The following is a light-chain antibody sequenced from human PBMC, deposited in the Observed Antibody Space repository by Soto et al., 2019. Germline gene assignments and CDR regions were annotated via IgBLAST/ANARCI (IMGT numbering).Light chain of an antibody. Sequence: EIVLTQSPATLSLSPGERAALSCRASQSVSSYLAWYQQKPGQAPRLLIYDASKRAPGIPARFNGSGSGTDFTLTISSLEPEDFAVYFCQQRSNWPSTFGGGTKVEI. CDR2: DAS. J-gene: IGKJ4*01. CDR1: QSVSSY. V-gene: IGKV3-11*01. CDR3: QQRSNWPST.